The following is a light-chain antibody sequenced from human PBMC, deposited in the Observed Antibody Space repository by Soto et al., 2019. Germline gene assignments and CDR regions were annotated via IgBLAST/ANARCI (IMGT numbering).Light chain of an antibody. CDR3: SSYTSSSSNV. J-gene: IGLJ1*01. V-gene: IGLV2-14*03. Sequence: QSVLTQPASVSGSPGQSITISCTGTSSDIGPYNYVSWYQHHPGKAPKLMIYDVSNRPSGVSDRFSGSKSGSTASLTISGLQAEDEDDYYCSSYTSSSSNVFGTGPKVTVL. CDR1: SSDIGPYNY. CDR2: DVS.